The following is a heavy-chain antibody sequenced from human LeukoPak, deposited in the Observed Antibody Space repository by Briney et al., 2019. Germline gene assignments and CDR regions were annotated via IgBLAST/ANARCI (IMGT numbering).Heavy chain of an antibody. D-gene: IGHD3-9*01. Sequence: ASVKVSCKASGYTFTSYSISWVRQAPGQGLEWMGWISAYNGNTNYAQKLQGRVTMTTDTSTSTAYMELRSLRSEDTAVYYCARTSDYDILTGYYRYWGQGTLVTVSS. V-gene: IGHV1-18*01. CDR3: ARTSDYDILTGYYRY. J-gene: IGHJ4*02. CDR2: ISAYNGNT. CDR1: GYTFTSYS.